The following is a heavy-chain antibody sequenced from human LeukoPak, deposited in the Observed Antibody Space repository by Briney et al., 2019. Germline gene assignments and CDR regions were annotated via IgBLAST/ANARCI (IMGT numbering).Heavy chain of an antibody. CDR1: GFTFDDYG. CDR3: ARGQDIAVVPAAFDF. J-gene: IGHJ4*02. CDR2: INWNGGNT. V-gene: IGHV3-20*04. D-gene: IGHD2-2*01. Sequence: GSLRLSCAASGFTFDDYGTTWVRQAPGKGLEWVPGINWNGGNTGYADSVKGRFTISRDNAKNSLYLQMNSLRAEDTALYYCARGQDIAVVPAAFDFWGQGTLVTVSS.